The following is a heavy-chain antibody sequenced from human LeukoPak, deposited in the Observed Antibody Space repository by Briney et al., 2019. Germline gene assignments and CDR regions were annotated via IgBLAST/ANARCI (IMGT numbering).Heavy chain of an antibody. CDR2: ISYSGTT. Sequence: SETLSLTCSVSGGSISNYYWSWIRQPPGKGLEWIGYISYSGTTNYNPSLKSRVTISVDTSKNQFSLRLSSVTAADTAVYYCARGTYFYVYWGQGTLVTVPA. CDR1: GGSISNYY. J-gene: IGHJ4*02. CDR3: ARGTYFYVY. V-gene: IGHV4-59*08. D-gene: IGHD3-10*02.